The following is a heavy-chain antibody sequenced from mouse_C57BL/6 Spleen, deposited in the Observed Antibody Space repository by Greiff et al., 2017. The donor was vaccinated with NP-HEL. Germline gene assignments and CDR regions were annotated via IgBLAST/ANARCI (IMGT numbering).Heavy chain of an antibody. CDR2: IDPEDGET. Sequence: EVQLQQSGAELVKPGASVKLSCTASGFNIKDYYMHWVKQRTEQGLEWIGRIDPEDGETQYAPKFQGKATITADTSSNTAYLQLSSLTSEDTAVYYCAREGIYYEYDGFAYWGQGTLVTVSA. CDR1: GFNIKDYY. D-gene: IGHD2-4*01. V-gene: IGHV14-2*01. CDR3: AREGIYYEYDGFAY. J-gene: IGHJ3*01.